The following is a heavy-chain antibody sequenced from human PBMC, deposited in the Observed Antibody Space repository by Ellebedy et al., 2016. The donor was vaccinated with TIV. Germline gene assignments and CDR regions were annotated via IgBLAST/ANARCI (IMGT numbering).Heavy chain of an antibody. CDR3: ARELVADLRRQSDAFDI. J-gene: IGHJ3*02. CDR2: INSDGSSP. V-gene: IGHV3-74*01. CDR1: GFTFSTHW. Sequence: GESLKISCAASGFTFSTHWIHWVRQAPGKGLVWVSRINSDGSSPDYADSVKGRFTISRDNAKNTLYLQMNSLRAEDTALYYSARELVADLRRQSDAFDIWGQGTMVTVSS. D-gene: IGHD6-19*01.